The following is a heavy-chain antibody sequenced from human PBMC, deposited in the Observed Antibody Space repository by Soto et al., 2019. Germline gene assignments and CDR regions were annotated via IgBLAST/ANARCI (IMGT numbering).Heavy chain of an antibody. CDR1: GFAFSSYG. V-gene: IGHV3-30*03. CDR3: VSDRGYGYASVPYS. Sequence: QAQLVESGGGVVQPGRSLRLSCAASGFAFSSYGMHWFRQALGTGLEWVAVISYDGSLQHYADSVKGRFTISRDNSKNMVLLQMSSLRAEDTAVYYCVSDRGYGYASVPYSWGQGTLVIVSS. CDR2: ISYDGSLQ. J-gene: IGHJ4*02. D-gene: IGHD5-18*01.